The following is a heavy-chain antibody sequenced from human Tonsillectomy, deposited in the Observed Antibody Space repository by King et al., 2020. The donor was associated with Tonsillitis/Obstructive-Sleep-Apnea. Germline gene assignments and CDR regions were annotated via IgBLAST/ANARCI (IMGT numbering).Heavy chain of an antibody. CDR3: ARDCSGGICYFGVAFDI. CDR1: GSSISSYY. Sequence: QLQESGPGLVKPSETLSLTCTISGSSISSYYWSWIRQPAGKGLEWIGYIYTSGSTNYNPSLKSRVTMSVDTSKNQFSLKLSSVTAADTAVYYCARDCSGGICYFGVAFDIWGQGTMVTVSS. CDR2: IYTSGST. V-gene: IGHV4-4*07. J-gene: IGHJ3*02. D-gene: IGHD2-15*01.